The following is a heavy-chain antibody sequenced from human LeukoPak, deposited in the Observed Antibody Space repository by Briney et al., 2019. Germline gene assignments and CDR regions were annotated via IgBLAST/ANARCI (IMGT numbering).Heavy chain of an antibody. CDR2: IIPILGIA. V-gene: IGHV1-69*04. Sequence: SVKVSCKASGYTFTGYYLHWVRQAPGRGLGWMGRIIPILGIANYAQKFQGRVTITADKSTSTAYMELSSLRSEDTAVYYCARDSSSTYAFDIWGQGTMVTVSS. D-gene: IGHD6-6*01. CDR3: ARDSSSTYAFDI. CDR1: GYTFTGYY. J-gene: IGHJ3*02.